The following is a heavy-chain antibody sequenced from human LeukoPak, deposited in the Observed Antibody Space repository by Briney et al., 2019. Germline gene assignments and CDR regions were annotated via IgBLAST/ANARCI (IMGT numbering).Heavy chain of an antibody. J-gene: IGHJ6*03. CDR1: GFTFSSYS. V-gene: IGHV3-21*01. CDR2: ISISSSYI. D-gene: IGHD6-19*01. Sequence: GGSLRLSCAASGFTFSSYSMNWVRQAPGKGLEWVSSISISSSYIYYADSVKGRFTISRDNAKNSLYLQMNSLRAEDTAVYYCARAQEYSSGWYYYYMDVWGKGTTVTISS. CDR3: ARAQEYSSGWYYYYMDV.